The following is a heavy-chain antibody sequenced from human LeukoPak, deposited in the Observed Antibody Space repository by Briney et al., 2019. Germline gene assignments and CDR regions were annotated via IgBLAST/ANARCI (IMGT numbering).Heavy chain of an antibody. D-gene: IGHD2-21*01. CDR2: ISSSSSYI. Sequence: GGSLRLSCAASGFTFSSYSMNWVRQAPGKGLEWVSSISSSSSYIYYADSVKGRFTISRDNSKNTLYLQMNSLRAEDTAVYYCARGYCGGDCFDYWGQGTLVTVSS. CDR3: ARGYCGGDCFDY. V-gene: IGHV3-21*01. J-gene: IGHJ4*02. CDR1: GFTFSSYS.